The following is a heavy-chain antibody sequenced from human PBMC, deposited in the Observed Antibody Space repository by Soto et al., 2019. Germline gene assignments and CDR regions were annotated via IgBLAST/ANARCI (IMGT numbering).Heavy chain of an antibody. J-gene: IGHJ4*02. Sequence: QVQLQESGPGLVRSSETLSLTCSVSGGSFTGDYWSWIRQPAGKGLQWIGRVFGNWAGTPIYNSLLKSRARMSADPSKRQFSLTLTSVTAADTAVYYCARDLPPYGGRRSPPTGAFEDWGQGIMVTVSS. CDR3: ARDLPPYGGRRSPPTGAFED. V-gene: IGHV4-4*07. CDR2: VFGNWAGTP. CDR1: GGSFTGDY. D-gene: IGHD2-15*01.